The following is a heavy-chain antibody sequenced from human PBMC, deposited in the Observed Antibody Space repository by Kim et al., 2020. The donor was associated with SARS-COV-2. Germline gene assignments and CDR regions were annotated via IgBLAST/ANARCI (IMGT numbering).Heavy chain of an antibody. CDR2: ISSSSSYI. Sequence: GGSLRLFCAASGFTFSSYSMNWVRQAPGKGLEWVSSISSSSSYIYYADSVKGRFTISRDNAKNSLYLQMNSLRAEDTAVYYCARDVRLRLDYWGQGTLVTVSS. J-gene: IGHJ4*02. CDR3: ARDVRLRLDY. CDR1: GFTFSSYS. D-gene: IGHD4-17*01. V-gene: IGHV3-21*01.